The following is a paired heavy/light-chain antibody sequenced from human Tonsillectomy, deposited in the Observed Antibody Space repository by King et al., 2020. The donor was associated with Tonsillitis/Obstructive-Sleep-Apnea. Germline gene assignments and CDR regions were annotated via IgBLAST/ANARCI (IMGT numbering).Light chain of an antibody. J-gene: IGLJ2*01. CDR2: DVS. CDR1: SSDVGGYNS. Sequence: QSALTQPASVSGSPGQSITISCTGTSSDVGGYNSVSWYQQLPGKAPKFLIYDVSSRPSGVSNRFSGSKSGNTASLTISGLQAEDEADYYCSSYTSSSTVVFGGGTKLTVL. V-gene: IGLV2-14*01. CDR3: SSYTSSSTVV.
Heavy chain of an antibody. J-gene: IGHJ6*03. CDR1: GYTFTSYW. V-gene: IGHV5-51*01. CDR2: IYPGDSHT. D-gene: IGHD6-6*01. Sequence: EVQLVQSGAEVKKPGESLKISCKGSGYTFTSYWIAWVRQMPGKGLEWMGIIYPGDSHTRYSPSFQGQVTISADKSITTAYLQWSSLKASDTAMYYCARVAQLVPRYYYYYYMDVWGKGTTVTVSS. CDR3: ARVAQLVPRYYYYYYMDV.